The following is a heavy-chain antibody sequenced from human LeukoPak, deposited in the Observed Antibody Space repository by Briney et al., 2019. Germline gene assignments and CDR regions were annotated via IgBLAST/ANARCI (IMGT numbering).Heavy chain of an antibody. J-gene: IGHJ4*02. D-gene: IGHD2-2*01. CDR1: GYSFTSYW. Sequence: GESLKISCKGSGYSFTSYWIGWVRQMPGKGLEWMGIIHPGDSDTRYSPSFQGQVTISADKSISTAYLQWSSLKASDTAMYYCARRPAATRGDFDYWGQGTLVTVSS. CDR2: IHPGDSDT. CDR3: ARRPAATRGDFDY. V-gene: IGHV5-51*01.